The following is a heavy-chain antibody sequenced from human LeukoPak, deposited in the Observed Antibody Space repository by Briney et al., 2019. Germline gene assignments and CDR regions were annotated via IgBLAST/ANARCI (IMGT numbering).Heavy chain of an antibody. J-gene: IGHJ5*02. D-gene: IGHD3-10*01. CDR1: GGSISSSSYY. CDR2: IYYSGST. V-gene: IGHV4-39*07. Sequence: SETLSLTCTVSGGSISSSSYYWGWIRQPPGKGLEWIGSIYYSGSTYYNPSLKSRVTISVDTSKNQFSLKLSSVTAADTAVYYCARQGSIRGVYNWFDPWGQGTLVTVSS. CDR3: ARQGSIRGVYNWFDP.